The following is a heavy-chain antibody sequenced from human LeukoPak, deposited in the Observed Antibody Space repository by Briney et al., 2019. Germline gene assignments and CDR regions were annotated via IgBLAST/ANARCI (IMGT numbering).Heavy chain of an antibody. D-gene: IGHD3-10*01. Sequence: ASVKVSCKASGYTFTDYYIHWVRQAPGQGLEWMGWINPHSGGTNYAQNFQDRVTMTRDTSISTAYMDLSRLRSDDTAVYYCARGPWFGDLLYAQPAYYFDYWGQGTLVTVSS. CDR1: GYTFTDYY. V-gene: IGHV1-2*02. J-gene: IGHJ4*02. CDR2: INPHSGGT. CDR3: ARGPWFGDLLYAQPAYYFDY.